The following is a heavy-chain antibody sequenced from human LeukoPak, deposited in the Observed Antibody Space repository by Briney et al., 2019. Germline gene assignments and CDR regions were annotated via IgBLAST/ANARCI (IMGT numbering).Heavy chain of an antibody. CDR2: ISGSGGST. D-gene: IGHD2-2*01. J-gene: IGHJ5*02. CDR1: GFTFSSYA. CDR3: AKGVPAAKAGNWFDP. Sequence: GGSLRLSCAASGFTFSSYAMSWVRQAPGKGLEWVSAISGSGGSTYYADSVKGRFTISRDSSKNTLYLQMNSLRAEDTAVYYCAKGVPAAKAGNWFDPWGQGTLVTVSS. V-gene: IGHV3-23*01.